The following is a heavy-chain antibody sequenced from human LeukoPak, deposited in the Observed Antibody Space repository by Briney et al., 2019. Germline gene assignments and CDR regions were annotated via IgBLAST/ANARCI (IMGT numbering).Heavy chain of an antibody. Sequence: GGSLRLSCAASGFTFSSYSMNWVRQAPGKGLEWVSSISSSSSYIYYADSVKGRFTISRDNAKNSLYLQMNSLRAEDTAVYCCARELVGATTSFDYWGQGTLVTVSS. CDR3: ARELVGATTSFDY. CDR1: GFTFSSYS. J-gene: IGHJ4*02. CDR2: ISSSSSYI. V-gene: IGHV3-21*01. D-gene: IGHD1-26*01.